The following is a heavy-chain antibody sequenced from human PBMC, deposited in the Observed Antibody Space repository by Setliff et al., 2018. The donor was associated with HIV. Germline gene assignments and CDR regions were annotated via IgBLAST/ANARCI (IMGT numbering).Heavy chain of an antibody. Sequence: GGSLRLSYESSGFTFNNYWMSWVRQAPGKRPEWVANIKGDGSETYYVDSVKGRFTISRDNAKNSLYLQMDSLRVEDTAVYYCARPFDQWGQGALVTVSS. J-gene: IGHJ4*02. CDR2: IKGDGSET. CDR1: GFTFNNYW. V-gene: IGHV3-7*01. CDR3: ARPFDQ.